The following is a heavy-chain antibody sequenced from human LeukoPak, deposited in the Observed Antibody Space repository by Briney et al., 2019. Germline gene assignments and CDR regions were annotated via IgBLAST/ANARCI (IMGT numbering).Heavy chain of an antibody. Sequence: PGGSLRLSCAASGFTFSSYSVNWVRQAPGMGLEWVSSISSSGSNIHYADSVKGRFTISRDNAENSLYLQMTSLRAEGTAMYYCARGYSSGPDYWGQGTLVTVSS. D-gene: IGHD6-19*01. V-gene: IGHV3-21*01. CDR3: ARGYSSGPDY. J-gene: IGHJ4*02. CDR2: ISSSGSNI. CDR1: GFTFSSYS.